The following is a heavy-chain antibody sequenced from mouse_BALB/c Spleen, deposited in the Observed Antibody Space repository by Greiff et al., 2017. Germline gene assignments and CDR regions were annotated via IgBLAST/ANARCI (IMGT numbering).Heavy chain of an antibody. Sequence: EVQLVESGGGLVKLGGSLKLSCAASGFTFSSYYMSWVRQTPEKRLELVAAINSNGGSTYYPDTVKGRFTISRDNAKNTLYLQMSSLKSEDTALYYCARHYYGSSYFDYWGQGTTLTVSS. J-gene: IGHJ2*01. D-gene: IGHD1-1*01. CDR2: INSNGGST. CDR1: GFTFSSYY. V-gene: IGHV5-6-2*01. CDR3: ARHYYGSSYFDY.